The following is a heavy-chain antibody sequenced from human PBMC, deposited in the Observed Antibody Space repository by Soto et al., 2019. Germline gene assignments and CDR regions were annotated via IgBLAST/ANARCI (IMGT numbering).Heavy chain of an antibody. CDR3: ARDLIMSTPDY. V-gene: IGHV3-23*01. CDR2: IDPSGANK. Sequence: GGSLRLSCAASGITFRRHTMSWVRQAPGTGLEWVSTIDPSGANKNYADSVKGRFTISRDNSRNSLYLQMNSLRAEDTAVYYCARDLIMSTPDYWGQGTLVTVSS. J-gene: IGHJ4*02. D-gene: IGHD2-2*01. CDR1: GITFRRHT.